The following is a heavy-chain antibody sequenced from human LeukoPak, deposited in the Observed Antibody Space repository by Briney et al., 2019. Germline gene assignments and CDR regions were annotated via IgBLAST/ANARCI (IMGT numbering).Heavy chain of an antibody. CDR1: GVTLSSFG. D-gene: IGHD2-21*01. CDR3: AKDLYYCGGDCYEPFDY. Sequence: GGALRLSRAASGVTLSSFGKHLGRQAPRQGVGGGGILSFDGSNKYYADSVKGRFTISRDNSKNTLYLQMNSLRAEDTAVYYCAKDLYYCGGDCYEPFDYWGQGTLVTVSS. V-gene: IGHV3-30*02. CDR2: LSFDGSNK. J-gene: IGHJ4*02.